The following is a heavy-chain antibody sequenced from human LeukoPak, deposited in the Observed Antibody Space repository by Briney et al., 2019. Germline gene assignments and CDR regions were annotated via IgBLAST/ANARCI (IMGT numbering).Heavy chain of an antibody. CDR3: ARSRRVGGVIDPFDY. V-gene: IGHV3-33*01. D-gene: IGHD3-16*02. CDR1: GFTFSSYG. J-gene: IGHJ4*02. Sequence: SLRLSCAASGFTFSSYGMHWVRQAPCKGLEWVAVICYDEINKYSADPAKGRFTITRDNSRDTLYLQMNSLRAEDTAAYYCARSRRVGGVIDPFDYWGQGTLVTVSS. CDR2: ICYDEINK.